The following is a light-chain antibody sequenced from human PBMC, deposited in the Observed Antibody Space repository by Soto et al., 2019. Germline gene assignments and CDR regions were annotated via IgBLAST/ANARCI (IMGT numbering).Light chain of an antibody. J-gene: IGKJ4*01. CDR2: EAS. CDR3: QQLNSYPLT. V-gene: IGKV1-9*01. CDR1: QGISSF. Sequence: DIQLTQSPSFLSASVGDRVTITCRASQGISSFLAWYQQKPGKAPKLLIYEASTLQSGVPSRFSGSGSGTDFTLTISSLQPEDFATYYCQQLNSYPLTFGGWTKVEIK.